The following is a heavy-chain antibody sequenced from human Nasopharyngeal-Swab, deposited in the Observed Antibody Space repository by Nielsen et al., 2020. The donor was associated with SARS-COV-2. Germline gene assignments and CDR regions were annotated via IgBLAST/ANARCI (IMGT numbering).Heavy chain of an antibody. Sequence: SLKISCAASGFTFAEYSMHWVRQAPGKGLEWVASISWSGGATGYADSVKGRFTISRDNAKNSLYLQMKSLRPEDTALYYCAKDRGDSSGYYRYFYYGMDVWGQGTTATVS. CDR3: AKDRGDSSGYYRYFYYGMDV. V-gene: IGHV3-9*01. D-gene: IGHD3-22*01. J-gene: IGHJ6*02. CDR1: GFTFAEYS. CDR2: ISWSGGAT.